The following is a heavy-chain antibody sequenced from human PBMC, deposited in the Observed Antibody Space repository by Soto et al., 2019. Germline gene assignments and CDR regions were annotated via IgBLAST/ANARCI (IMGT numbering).Heavy chain of an antibody. CDR3: AREALWGGGLNYFDY. D-gene: IGHD3-16*01. Sequence: EVQLVESGGGLVQPGGSLRLSCAASGFTFSSYSMNWVRQAPGKGLEWVSYISSSSSSTIYYADSVKGRFTISRDNAKNSLYLQMNSLRAEDTAVYYCAREALWGGGLNYFDYWGQGTLVTVSS. J-gene: IGHJ4*02. CDR1: GFTFSSYS. CDR2: ISSSSSSTI. V-gene: IGHV3-48*01.